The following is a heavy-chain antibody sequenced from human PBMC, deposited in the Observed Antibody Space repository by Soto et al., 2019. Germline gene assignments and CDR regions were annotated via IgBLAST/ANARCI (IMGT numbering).Heavy chain of an antibody. CDR2: TYPSGST. V-gene: IGHV4-30-4*01. D-gene: IGHD5-12*01. CDR1: GGFISNGDYH. CDR3: AREGGYDSPHGC. Sequence: WTGFGGFISNGDYHWSWIRQPPGKGLEWIGYTYPSGSTYYNASLRSRVTISIDASKNQCSLKLNSVTAADTAVYYCAREGGYDSPHGCWGQGTLVTVSS. J-gene: IGHJ4*02.